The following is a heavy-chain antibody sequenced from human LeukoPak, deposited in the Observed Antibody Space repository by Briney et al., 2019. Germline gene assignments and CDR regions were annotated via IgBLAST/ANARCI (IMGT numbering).Heavy chain of an antibody. CDR3: ARHDDFLSPYDY. J-gene: IGHJ4*02. V-gene: IGHV4-34*01. CDR1: GGSFSGYY. CDR2: INHSGST. Sequence: PSETLSLTCAVYGGSFSGYYWSWIRQPPGKGLEWIGEINHSGSTNYNPSLKSRVTISVDTSKNQFSLKLSSVTAADTAVYYCARHDDFLSPYDYWGQGVLVTVSS. D-gene: IGHD3-3*01.